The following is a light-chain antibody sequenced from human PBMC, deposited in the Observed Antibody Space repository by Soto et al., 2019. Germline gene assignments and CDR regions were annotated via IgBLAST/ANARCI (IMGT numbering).Light chain of an antibody. CDR1: SSNIGNNY. J-gene: IGLJ1*01. CDR3: GTWDSSLSAGKV. V-gene: IGLV1-51*02. Sequence: QSVLTQPPSVSAAPGRKVTISCSGSSSNIGNNYVSWYQQLPGTAPKLLIYENNKRPSGIPDRFSGSKSGTSATLGITGLQTGDEADYYCGTWDSSLSAGKVFGTGTKLTVL. CDR2: ENN.